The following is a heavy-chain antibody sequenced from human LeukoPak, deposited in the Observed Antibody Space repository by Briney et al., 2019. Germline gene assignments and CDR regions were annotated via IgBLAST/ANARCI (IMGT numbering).Heavy chain of an antibody. CDR2: IIPILGIA. V-gene: IGHV1-69*04. CDR1: GGTFSSYT. Sequence: SVKVSCKASGGTFSSYTISWVRQAPGQGLEWMGRIIPILGIANYAQKFQGRVTITADKSTSTAYMELSSLRSEDTAVYYCARDLGYCSSTSCYGDSDWFDPWGQGTLVTVSS. J-gene: IGHJ5*02. D-gene: IGHD2-2*01. CDR3: ARDLGYCSSTSCYGDSDWFDP.